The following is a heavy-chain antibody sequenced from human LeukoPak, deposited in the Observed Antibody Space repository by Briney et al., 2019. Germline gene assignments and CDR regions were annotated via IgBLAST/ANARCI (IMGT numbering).Heavy chain of an antibody. Sequence: SQTLSLTCAISGDSVSSKNGAWNWIRQSPSRGLEWLGRTYYRSKWYNDYAEFIQGRITINPDTSKNQFSLQLNSVAPEDTAVYFCARDMGTTGWYTFDYWGQGTLVTVSS. CDR2: TYYRSKWYN. CDR3: ARDMGTTGWYTFDY. J-gene: IGHJ4*02. CDR1: GDSVSSKNGA. D-gene: IGHD6-19*01. V-gene: IGHV6-1*01.